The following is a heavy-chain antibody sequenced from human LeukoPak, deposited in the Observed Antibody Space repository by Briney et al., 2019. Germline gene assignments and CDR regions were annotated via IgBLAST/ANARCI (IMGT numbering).Heavy chain of an antibody. CDR2: INSDGSST. V-gene: IGHV3-74*01. Sequence: GGSLRLSCAASGFTFSNYWMHWVRQAPGKGLIWVSRINSDGSSTGYADSVKGRFTISGDNAKNTLYLQMNSLRAEDTAVYYCARANYDSSGYYDAFDIWGQGTMLTVSS. CDR1: GFTFSNYW. J-gene: IGHJ3*02. CDR3: ARANYDSSGYYDAFDI. D-gene: IGHD3-22*01.